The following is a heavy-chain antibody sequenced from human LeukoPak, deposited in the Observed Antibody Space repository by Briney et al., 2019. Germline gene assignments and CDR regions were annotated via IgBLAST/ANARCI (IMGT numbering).Heavy chain of an antibody. CDR3: TRTKLTVNRNMDV. Sequence: GGSLRLSCAASGFTFSNAWMSWVRQAPGKGLEWVGRIKSKTDGGTTDYAAPVKGRFTISRDDSKNTLYLQMNSLKTEDTAVYYCTRTKLTVNRNMDVWGKGTTVTISS. V-gene: IGHV3-15*01. CDR1: GFTFSNAW. CDR2: IKSKTDGGTT. D-gene: IGHD4-11*01. J-gene: IGHJ6*03.